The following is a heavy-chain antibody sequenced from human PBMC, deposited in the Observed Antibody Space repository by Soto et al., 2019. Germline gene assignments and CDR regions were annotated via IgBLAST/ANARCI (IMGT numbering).Heavy chain of an antibody. CDR1: GGSISSYY. CDR2: IYYSGST. Sequence: SETLSLTCTVSGGSISSYYWSWIRQPPGKGLEWIGYIYYSGSTNYNPSLKSRVTISVDTSKNQFSLKLSSVTAADTAVYYCARTPAAGEDYYDSSGYLVRYYYYGMDVWGQGTTVTVSS. D-gene: IGHD3-22*01. V-gene: IGHV4-59*01. CDR3: ARTPAAGEDYYDSSGYLVRYYYYGMDV. J-gene: IGHJ6*02.